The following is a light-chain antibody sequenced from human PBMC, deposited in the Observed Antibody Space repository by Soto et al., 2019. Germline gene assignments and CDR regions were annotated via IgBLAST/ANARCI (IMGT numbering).Light chain of an antibody. Sequence: QSHATLSVSPGERVTLSCRASQSVSNKLAWYQQKPGQAPRLLIYGTSSRATGIPDRFSGSGSGTEFTLIISSLQSEDSAVYYCQQYNRWLWTFGQGTKVDIK. CDR3: QQYNRWLWT. V-gene: IGKV3D-15*01. CDR2: GTS. J-gene: IGKJ1*01. CDR1: QSVSNK.